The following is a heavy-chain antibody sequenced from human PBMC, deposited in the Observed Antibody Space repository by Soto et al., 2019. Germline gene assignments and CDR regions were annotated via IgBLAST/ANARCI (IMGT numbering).Heavy chain of an antibody. J-gene: IGHJ4*02. CDR1: GYTFSTYW. CDR2: INQDGGET. CDR3: AGGGSLWFGESRLNY. D-gene: IGHD3-10*01. V-gene: IGHV3-7*01. Sequence: EVQLVESGGGLVQPGGSLRLSCAASGYTFSTYWMTWVRQAPGKGLEWVANINQDGGETYYVDSVKGRFTISRGNAQNSLFLQMNSLRVEDTALYYCAGGGSLWFGESRLNYWGQGTLVTVSS.